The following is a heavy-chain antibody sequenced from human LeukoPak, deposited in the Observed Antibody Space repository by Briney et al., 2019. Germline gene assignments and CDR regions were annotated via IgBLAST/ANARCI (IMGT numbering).Heavy chain of an antibody. J-gene: IGHJ6*02. CDR3: AKDTVFVIPLAYGMDV. CDR1: GFTFSSYA. CDR2: ISGSGGST. Sequence: GGSLRLSCAASGFTFSSYAMSWVRQAPGKGLEWVSAISGSGGSTYYADSVKGRFTISRDNSRNTLYLQMNSLTAEDTAVYYCAKDTVFVIPLAYGMDVWGLGTTVAVSS. D-gene: IGHD3-16*02. V-gene: IGHV3-23*01.